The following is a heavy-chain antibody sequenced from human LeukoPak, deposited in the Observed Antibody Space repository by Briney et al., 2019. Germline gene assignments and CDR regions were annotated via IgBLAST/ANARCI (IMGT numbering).Heavy chain of an antibody. CDR2: IYISGSGST. CDR1: GGSISSYY. CDR3: ARDKRVAVAGTYIYYYYMDV. J-gene: IGHJ6*03. V-gene: IGHV4-4*07. Sequence: SETLSLTCTVSGGSISSYYWSWIRQPAGKGLEWIGRIYISGSGSTNYNPALKSRVTMSVDTSKNQFSLKLSSVTAADTAVYDCARDKRVAVAGTYIYYYYMDVWGNGTTVTISS. D-gene: IGHD6-19*01.